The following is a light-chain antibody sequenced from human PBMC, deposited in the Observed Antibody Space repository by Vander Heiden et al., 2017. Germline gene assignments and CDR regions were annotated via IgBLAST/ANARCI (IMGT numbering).Light chain of an antibody. CDR1: QSISSY. CDR2: AAS. J-gene: IGKJ3*01. V-gene: IGKV1-39*01. Sequence: DIQLTQSPSSLSASVGDRVTITCRASQSISSYLNWYQQKPGKAPKLLIYAASSLQSGVPSRFSGSGSGTDFTLTISSLQPEDFATYYCQQSDSTAFTFGPGTKVEIK. CDR3: QQSDSTAFT.